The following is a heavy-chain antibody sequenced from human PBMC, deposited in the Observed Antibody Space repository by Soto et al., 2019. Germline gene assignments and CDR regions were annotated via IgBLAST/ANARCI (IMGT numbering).Heavy chain of an antibody. CDR3: ARGIRYGSGSYQLNYYYYYGMDV. V-gene: IGHV3-33*08. D-gene: IGHD3-10*01. Sequence: GGSLRLSCAASGFTFSSYAMSWVRQAPGKGLEWVAVIWYDGSNKYYADSVKGRFTISRDNSKNTLYLQMNSLRAEDTAVYYCARGIRYGSGSYQLNYYYYYGMDVWGQGTTVTVSS. CDR2: IWYDGSNK. J-gene: IGHJ6*02. CDR1: GFTFSSYA.